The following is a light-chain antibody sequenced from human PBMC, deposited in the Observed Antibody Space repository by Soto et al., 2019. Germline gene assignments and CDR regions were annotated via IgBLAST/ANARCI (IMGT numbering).Light chain of an antibody. CDR1: QSVSSSY. CDR2: GAS. Sequence: EMVLTQSPGTLSLSPGERATLSCRASQSVSSSYLAWYQQKPGQAPRLLIYGASSRATGIPDRFSGSGSGTDFTLTISRLEPEYFAVYYCQQYGSSPQWTFGQGTKVEIK. J-gene: IGKJ1*01. V-gene: IGKV3-20*01. CDR3: QQYGSSPQWT.